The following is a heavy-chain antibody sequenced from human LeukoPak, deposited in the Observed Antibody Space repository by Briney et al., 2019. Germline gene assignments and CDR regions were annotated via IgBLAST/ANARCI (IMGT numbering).Heavy chain of an antibody. J-gene: IGHJ3*02. CDR3: AAVSGTMIHRGYAFDI. V-gene: IGHV1-24*01. D-gene: IGHD3-22*01. Sequence: ASVKVSCKVSGYTLTELSMHWVRQAPRKGLEWMGGFDPEDGETIYAQKFQGRVTMTEDTSTDTAYMELSSLRSEDTAVYYCAAVSGTMIHRGYAFDIWGQGTMVTVSS. CDR1: GYTLTELS. CDR2: FDPEDGET.